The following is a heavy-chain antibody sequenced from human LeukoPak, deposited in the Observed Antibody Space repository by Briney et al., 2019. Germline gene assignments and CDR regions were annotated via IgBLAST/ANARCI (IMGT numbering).Heavy chain of an antibody. CDR2: IYHSGST. Sequence: SETLSLTCTVSGYSISSGYYWGWIRQPPGKGLEWIGSIYHSGSTYYNPSLKSRVTISVDTSKNQFSLKLSSVTAADTAVYYCTRHVVGSYLLSAGAFDIWGQGTMVTVSS. CDR3: TRHVVGSYLLSAGAFDI. CDR1: GYSISSGYY. D-gene: IGHD1-26*01. J-gene: IGHJ3*02. V-gene: IGHV4-38-2*02.